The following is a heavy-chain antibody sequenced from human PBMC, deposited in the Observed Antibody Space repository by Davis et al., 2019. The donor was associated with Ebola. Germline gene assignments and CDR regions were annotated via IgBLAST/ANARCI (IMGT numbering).Heavy chain of an antibody. CDR3: ARRRYCISTSCYALDY. CDR1: GGSISGYY. J-gene: IGHJ4*02. D-gene: IGHD2-2*01. CDR2: INHSGST. V-gene: IGHV4-34*01. Sequence: SETLSLTCTVSGGSISGYYWSWIRQPPGKGLEWIGEINHSGSTNYNPSLKSRVTISVDTSKNQFSLKLSSVTAADTAVYYCARRRYCISTSCYALDYWGQGTLVTVSS.